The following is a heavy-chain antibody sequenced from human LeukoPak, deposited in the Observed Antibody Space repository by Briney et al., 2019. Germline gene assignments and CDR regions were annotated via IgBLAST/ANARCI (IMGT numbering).Heavy chain of an antibody. V-gene: IGHV3-23*01. CDR3: AKDARITMVRGVISPIDY. CDR1: GFTFSSYA. J-gene: IGHJ4*02. CDR2: ISGSGGST. D-gene: IGHD3-10*01. Sequence: AGGSLRLSCAASGFTFSSYAMSWVRQAPGKGLEWVSAISGSGGSTYYADSVKGRFTISRDNSKNTLYLQMNSLRAEDTAVYYCAKDARITMVRGVISPIDYWGQRTLVTVSS.